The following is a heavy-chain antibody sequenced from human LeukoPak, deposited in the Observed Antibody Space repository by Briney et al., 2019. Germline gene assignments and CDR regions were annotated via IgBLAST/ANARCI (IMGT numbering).Heavy chain of an antibody. CDR1: GFTFSNYG. CDR2: ISYDEINK. CDR3: AKDLRGRWSFDY. V-gene: IGHV3-30*18. Sequence: GKSLRLSCVASGFTFSNYGMHWVRQAPGKGLEWVALISYDEINKYYADYVKGRLTISRDNSKNTVYLQMNSLRAEDTALYYCAKDLRGRWSFDYWGQGTLVTVSS. J-gene: IGHJ4*02. D-gene: IGHD2-15*01.